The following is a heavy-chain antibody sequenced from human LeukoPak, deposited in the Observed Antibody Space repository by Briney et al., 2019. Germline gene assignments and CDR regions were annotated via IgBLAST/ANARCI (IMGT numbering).Heavy chain of an antibody. CDR2: IDPSDSYT. J-gene: IGHJ4*02. Sequence: GESLKISCKGSGYSFTSYWISWVRQMPGKGLEWMGRIDPSDSYTNYSPSFQGQVTLSADKAISTAYLQWSSLKASDTAIYYCARQYCSTGNCYAGGPFDYWGQGTLVTVSS. CDR1: GYSFTSYW. V-gene: IGHV5-10-1*04. CDR3: ARQYCSTGNCYAGGPFDY. D-gene: IGHD2-2*01.